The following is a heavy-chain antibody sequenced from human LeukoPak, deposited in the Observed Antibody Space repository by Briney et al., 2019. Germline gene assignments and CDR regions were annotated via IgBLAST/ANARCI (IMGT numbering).Heavy chain of an antibody. CDR3: ARDSSWYRFDP. Sequence: SETLSLTCTVSGGSISSYYWSWIRQPPGKGLEWIGYIYYSGSTNYNPSLKSRVTISVDTSKNQFSLKLSSVTAADTAVYYCARDSSWYRFDPWGQGTLVTVSS. V-gene: IGHV4-59*01. CDR1: GGSISSYY. CDR2: IYYSGST. J-gene: IGHJ5*02. D-gene: IGHD6-13*01.